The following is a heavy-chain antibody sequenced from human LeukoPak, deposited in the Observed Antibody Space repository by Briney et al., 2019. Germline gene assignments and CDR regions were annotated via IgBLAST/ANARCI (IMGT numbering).Heavy chain of an antibody. CDR3: ARSSDYGGYSFDY. CDR2: INHSGST. CDR1: GGSFSGYY. J-gene: IGHJ4*02. Sequence: SETLSLTCAVYGGSFSGYYWSWIRQPPGQGLEWIGEINHSGSTNYNPSLKSRVTISVDTSKNQFSLKLSSVTAADTAVYYCARSSDYGGYSFDYWGQGTLVTVSS. V-gene: IGHV4-34*01. D-gene: IGHD4-23*01.